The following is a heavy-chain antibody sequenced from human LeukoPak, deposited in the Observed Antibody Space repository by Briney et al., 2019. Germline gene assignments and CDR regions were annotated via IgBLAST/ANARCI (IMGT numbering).Heavy chain of an antibody. D-gene: IGHD5-24*01. V-gene: IGHV4-59*01. Sequence: PSETLSLTCTVSGGSISSYSWSWIRQPPGKGLEWIGYIYYSGSTNYNPSLKSRVTISVDTSKNQFSLKLSSVTAADTAVYYCARDRGPGRWLQSGWYFDLWGRGTLVTVSS. CDR2: IYYSGST. CDR3: ARDRGPGRWLQSGWYFDL. CDR1: GGSISSYS. J-gene: IGHJ2*01.